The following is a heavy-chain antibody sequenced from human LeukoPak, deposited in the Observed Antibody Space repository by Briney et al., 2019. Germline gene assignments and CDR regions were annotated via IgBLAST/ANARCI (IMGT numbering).Heavy chain of an antibody. CDR3: ARGGSPPEAPGDVFEI. J-gene: IGHJ3*02. CDR2: INSDGSGT. CDR1: GFTFNKYW. V-gene: IGHV3-74*01. Sequence: PGGSLRLSCAASGFTFNKYWMHWVRQVPGKGLLWVSRINSDGSGTSYADSVKGRFTISRDNAKNTLYLQMNSLRAEDTSVYYCARGGSPPEAPGDVFEIWGPGTMVTVSS. D-gene: IGHD1-26*01.